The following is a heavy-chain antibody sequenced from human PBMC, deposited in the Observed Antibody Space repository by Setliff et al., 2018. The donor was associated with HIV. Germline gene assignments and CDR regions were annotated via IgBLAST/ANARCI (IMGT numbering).Heavy chain of an antibody. V-gene: IGHV3-21*06. CDR2: ISSSSSYI. D-gene: IGHD6-13*01. J-gene: IGHJ4*02. CDR1: GFTFSSFS. CDR3: ARSRHSSSLRYFDY. Sequence: SLRLSCAASGFTFSSFSMNWVRQAPGRGLEWVSSISSSSSYIYYADSVKGRFTISRDDAKNSLYLHMDSLRAEDTAVYYCARSRHSSSLRYFDYWGQGTLVTVSS.